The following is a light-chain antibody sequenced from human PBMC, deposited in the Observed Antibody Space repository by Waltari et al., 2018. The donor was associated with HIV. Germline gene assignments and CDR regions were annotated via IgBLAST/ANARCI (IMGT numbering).Light chain of an antibody. Sequence: DIQMTQSPSSLSASVGARVTIPCRASQKISNYLHWYHQKPGKAPNLLIYAATSFQSGVPSRFSGSGSGTDFTLTITSLQPEDFGTYYCQQSYSPPWTFGQGTKVEIK. CDR3: QQSYSPPWT. V-gene: IGKV1-39*01. CDR2: AAT. J-gene: IGKJ1*01. CDR1: QKISNY.